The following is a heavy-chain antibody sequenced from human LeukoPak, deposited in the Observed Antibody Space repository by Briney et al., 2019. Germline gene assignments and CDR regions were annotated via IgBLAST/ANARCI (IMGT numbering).Heavy chain of an antibody. D-gene: IGHD3-10*01. CDR2: INHSGST. Sequence: SETLSLTCTVSGGSISSYYWSWIRQPPGKGLEWIGEINHSGSTNYNPSLKSRVTISVDTSKNQFSLKLSSVTAADTAVYYCARHYGSGSYYKYWGQGTLVTASS. V-gene: IGHV4-34*01. J-gene: IGHJ4*02. CDR1: GGSISSYY. CDR3: ARHYGSGSYYKY.